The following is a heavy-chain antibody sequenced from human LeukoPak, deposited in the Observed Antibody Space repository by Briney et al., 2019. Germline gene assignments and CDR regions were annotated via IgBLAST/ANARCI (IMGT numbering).Heavy chain of an antibody. Sequence: GGSLTLSCAASGFTFSSYSMNWVRQAPGKGLEWISYISSSSSTIVYADSVKGRFTISRDNAKNSVYLQMNSLRDEDTAVYYCARDPLNDYGANPGYWGQGTLVTVSS. CDR3: ARDPLNDYGANPGY. D-gene: IGHD4-23*01. J-gene: IGHJ4*02. CDR2: ISSSSSTI. V-gene: IGHV3-48*02. CDR1: GFTFSSYS.